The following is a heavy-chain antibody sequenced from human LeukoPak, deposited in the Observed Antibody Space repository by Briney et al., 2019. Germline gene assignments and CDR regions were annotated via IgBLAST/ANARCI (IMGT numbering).Heavy chain of an antibody. CDR2: IYSSGSN. Sequence: SETLSLTCTVSGGSITGYFWTWIRQPAGKGLEWIGRIYSSGSNNYNPSLKSRVTMSLDTSKNHFSLNLTSVTAADTAVYYCAREPTSGREPTSGRPLDYWGQGTLVTVSS. CDR1: GGSITGYF. J-gene: IGHJ4*02. V-gene: IGHV4-4*07. CDR3: AREPTSGREPTSGRPLDY. D-gene: IGHD5-12*01.